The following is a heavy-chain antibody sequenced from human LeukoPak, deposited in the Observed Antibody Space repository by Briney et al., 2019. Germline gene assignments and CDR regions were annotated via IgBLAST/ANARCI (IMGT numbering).Heavy chain of an antibody. CDR2: IPYDGSTK. J-gene: IGHJ5*02. D-gene: IGHD7-27*01. V-gene: IGHV3-30*02. CDR3: AKTNTDLGKNWFDP. Sequence: TGGSLRLSCAASGFTFSNYGMHWARQAPGKGLEWVAFIPYDGSTKSYADSVKGRFTISRDNSKNTLYLQMNSLRAEDTAVYYCAKTNTDLGKNWFDPWGQGTLVTVSS. CDR1: GFTFSNYG.